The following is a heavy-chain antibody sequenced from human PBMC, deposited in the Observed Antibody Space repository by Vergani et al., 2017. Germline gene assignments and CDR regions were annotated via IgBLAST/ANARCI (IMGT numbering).Heavy chain of an antibody. D-gene: IGHD2-2*01. Sequence: EVQLVESGGGLVQPGGSLRLSCAASGFTFSSYWMSWVRQAPGKGLEWVANIKQDGREKYYVDSVKGRFTISRDNAKNSLYLQMNSLRAEDTAVYYCASLVVVPAASYFDYWGQGTLVTVSS. CDR1: GFTFSSYW. J-gene: IGHJ4*02. V-gene: IGHV3-7*03. CDR3: ASLVVVPAASYFDY. CDR2: IKQDGREK.